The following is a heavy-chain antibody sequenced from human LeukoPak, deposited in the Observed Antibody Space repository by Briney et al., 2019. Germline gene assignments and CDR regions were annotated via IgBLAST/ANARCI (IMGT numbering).Heavy chain of an antibody. CDR2: IFPSGGEI. D-gene: IGHD2-8*02. CDR3: AAYKQVLVPFES. V-gene: IGHV3-23*01. J-gene: IGHJ4*02. Sequence: GGSLRLSCAASGFTFSTFAMIWVRQPPGKGLEWVSSIFPSGGEIHYADSVRGRFTISRDNSKSTLSLQMNSLRAEDTAIYYCAAYKQVLVPFESWGQGTLVTVSS. CDR1: GFTFSTFA.